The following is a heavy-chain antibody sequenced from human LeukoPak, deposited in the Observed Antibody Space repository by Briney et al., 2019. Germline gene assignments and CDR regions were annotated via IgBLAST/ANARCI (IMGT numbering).Heavy chain of an antibody. CDR1: GFIFDDHG. CDR2: ISWSSGII. V-gene: IGHV3-9*01. J-gene: IGHJ3*02. Sequence: GGSLRLSCAASGFIFDDHGMHWVRQAPGKGLEWVSGISWSSGIIGYADSVKGRFTISRDNAKNSLDLQMESLRAEDTAVYYCAKDTGSPADATTMEDNAFDIWGQGTMVTVSS. D-gene: IGHD4-23*01. CDR3: AKDTGSPADATTMEDNAFDI.